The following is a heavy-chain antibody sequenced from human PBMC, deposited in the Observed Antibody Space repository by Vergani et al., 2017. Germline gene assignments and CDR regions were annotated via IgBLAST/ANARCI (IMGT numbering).Heavy chain of an antibody. D-gene: IGHD2-21*02. CDR3: ARERRYCGGDCYSGPDAFDI. CDR2: INPNSGGT. V-gene: IGHV1-2*04. CDR1: GGTFSSYA. J-gene: IGHJ3*02. Sequence: QVQLVQSGAEVKKPGSSVKVSCKASGGTFSSYAISWVRQAPGQGLEWMGWINPNSGGTNYAQKYQGWVTMPRDTSISTAYMELSRRRSDDTAVYYCARERRYCGGDCYSGPDAFDIWGQGTRVTVSS.